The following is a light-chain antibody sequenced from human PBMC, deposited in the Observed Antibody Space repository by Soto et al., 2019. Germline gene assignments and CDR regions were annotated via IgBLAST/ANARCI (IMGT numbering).Light chain of an antibody. J-gene: IGKJ1*01. V-gene: IGKV1-39*01. CDR1: QSISNY. Sequence: DIQMTQSPSSLSASVGDRVTITCRASQSISNYLNWYQHKAGKAPKVLIYAASSLQRGVPSRFSGSGSGTDFTLIISSLQPEDFATYYCQHYNSYSEAVGQGTKVDIK. CDR2: AAS. CDR3: QHYNSYSEA.